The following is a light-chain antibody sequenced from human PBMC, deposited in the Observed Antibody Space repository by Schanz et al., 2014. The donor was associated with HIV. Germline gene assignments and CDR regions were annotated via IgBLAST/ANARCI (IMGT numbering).Light chain of an antibody. CDR3: QQYGSSGT. V-gene: IGKV3-20*01. CDR2: GAS. J-gene: IGKJ3*01. Sequence: EIVLTQSPGTQSLSPGERATLSCRASQSVSSNLAWYQQKPGQAPRLLIYGASSRATGIPDRFSGSGSGTDFTLTINRLEPEDCAVYYCQQYGSSGTFGPGTKVHIK. CDR1: QSVSSN.